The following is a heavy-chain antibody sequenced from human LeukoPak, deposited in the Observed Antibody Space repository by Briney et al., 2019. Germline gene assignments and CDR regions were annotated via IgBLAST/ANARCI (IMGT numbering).Heavy chain of an antibody. D-gene: IGHD3-10*01. CDR1: GGSFSGYY. J-gene: IGHJ4*02. CDR2: INHSGST. CDR3: ARGTYYYGSGSYPGVY. V-gene: IGHV4-34*01. Sequence: SETLSLTCAVDGGSFSGYYWSWIRQPPGKGLEWIGEINHSGSTNYNPSLKSRVTISVDTSKNQFSLKLSSVTAADTAVYYCARGTYYYGSGSYPGVYWGQGTLVTVSS.